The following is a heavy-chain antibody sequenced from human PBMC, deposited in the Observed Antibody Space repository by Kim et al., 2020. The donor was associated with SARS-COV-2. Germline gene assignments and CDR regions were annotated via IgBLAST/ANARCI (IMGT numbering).Heavy chain of an antibody. D-gene: IGHD1-26*01. CDR2: FDPEDFET. CDR3: ATDHHHGRVLSGRYYDY. CDR1: GYTLTELS. J-gene: IGHJ4*01. V-gene: IGHV1-24*01. Sequence: ASVKVSCKVSGYTLTELSMHWVRHAPGKGFEWLGGFDPEDFETMYAQKFQGSVTMTEDTSANTAYMELNRLTSEDTAVYYCATDHHHGRVLSGRYYDYSG.